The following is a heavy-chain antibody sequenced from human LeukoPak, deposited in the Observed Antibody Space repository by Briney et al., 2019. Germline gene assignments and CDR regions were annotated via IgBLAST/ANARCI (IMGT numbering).Heavy chain of an antibody. V-gene: IGHV4-39*02. J-gene: IGHJ4*02. CDR2: IYYSGST. CDR3: ARDYYGSSGYYFGSY. D-gene: IGHD3-22*01. Sequence: SETLSLTCTVSGGSISSGSYYWGWIRQPPGKELEWIGSIYYSGSTYYNPSLKSRVTISVDTSKNHFSLKLSSVTAADTAVYYCARDYYGSSGYYFGSYWGQGTLVTVSS. CDR1: GGSISSGSYY.